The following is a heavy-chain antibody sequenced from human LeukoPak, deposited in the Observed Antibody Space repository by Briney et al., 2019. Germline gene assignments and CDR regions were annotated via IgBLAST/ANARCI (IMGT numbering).Heavy chain of an antibody. J-gene: IGHJ4*02. Sequence: SETLSLTCVVSGGSITSTIYYWNWIRHPAGKGLEWIGRMYSGGSSDYNPSLKSRVTMSVDTSKNQLSLNLTSVTAADTAVYYCARGLGISKDYFDYWGQGTLVTVSS. V-gene: IGHV4-61*02. D-gene: IGHD2/OR15-2a*01. CDR2: MYSGGSS. CDR1: GGSITSTIYY. CDR3: ARGLGISKDYFDY.